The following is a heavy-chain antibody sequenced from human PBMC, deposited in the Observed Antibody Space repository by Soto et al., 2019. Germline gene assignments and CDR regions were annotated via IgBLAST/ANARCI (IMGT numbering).Heavy chain of an antibody. CDR2: INPKGGES. J-gene: IGHJ6*02. CDR3: ARVHCGGDCRPGEWFYYYGMDV. V-gene: IGHV1-46*01. Sequence: GASVKVSCKAPGYRFVEYYIHWVRQAPGQGLEWMEIINPKGGESKYAQKFQGRVTMTMDTSTSTVYMDLRSLTSEDTAMYYCARVHCGGDCRPGEWFYYYGMDVWGQGTMVTVSS. CDR1: GYRFVEYY. D-gene: IGHD2-21*01.